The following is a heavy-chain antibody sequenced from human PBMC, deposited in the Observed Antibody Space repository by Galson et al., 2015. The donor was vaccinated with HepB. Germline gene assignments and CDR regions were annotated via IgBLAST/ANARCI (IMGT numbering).Heavy chain of an antibody. V-gene: IGHV4-30-4*07. J-gene: IGHJ6*02. CDR3: ARAGTYGDSATYYYYYYGMDV. CDR2: IYYSGST. D-gene: IGHD4-17*01. Sequence: LSLTCAVSGGSISSGGYSWSWIRQPPGKGLEWIGYIYYSGSTYYNPSLKSRVTISVDTSKNQFSLKLSSVTAADTAVYYCARAGTYGDSATYYYYYYGMDVWGQGTTVTVSS. CDR1: GGSISSGGYS.